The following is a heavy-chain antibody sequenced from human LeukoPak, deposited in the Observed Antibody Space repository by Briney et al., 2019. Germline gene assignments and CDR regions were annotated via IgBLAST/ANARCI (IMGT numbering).Heavy chain of an antibody. CDR2: INPNSGST. V-gene: IGHV1-2*02. CDR3: ARSPHILTGENFDY. Sequence: ASVKVSCKASGYTFTGYYMHWVRQAPGQGLEWMGWINPNSGSTNYAQKFQGRVTMTRDTSISTDYMELSRLRSADTAVYYCARSPHILTGENFDYWGQGTLVTVSP. D-gene: IGHD3-9*01. CDR1: GYTFTGYY. J-gene: IGHJ4*02.